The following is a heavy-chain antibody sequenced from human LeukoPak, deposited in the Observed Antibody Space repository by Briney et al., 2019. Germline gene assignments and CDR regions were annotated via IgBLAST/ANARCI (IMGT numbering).Heavy chain of an antibody. V-gene: IGHV4-4*09. CDR3: ARRNHYFYYMDV. Sequence: PSETLSLTCTVSGGSISSYYWSWIRQSPVKGLEWIGYIFPSGSAFYNPSLEGRVTISLDTSENQFSLTLSSVTAADTAVYYCARRNHYFYYMDVWGKGTTVTVSS. CDR2: IFPSGSA. J-gene: IGHJ6*03. CDR1: GGSISSYY.